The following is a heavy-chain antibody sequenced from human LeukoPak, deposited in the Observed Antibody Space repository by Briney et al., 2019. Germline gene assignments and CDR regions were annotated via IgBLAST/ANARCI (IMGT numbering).Heavy chain of an antibody. V-gene: IGHV3-21*01. J-gene: IGHJ6*03. CDR2: ISSNSYI. Sequence: GGSLRLSCVASGFTFSNYAMTWVRQAPGKGLEWVSGISSNSYIHYADSVKGRFTVSRDNAENSLYLQMNSLRAEDTAVYYCARLPGYYYYYYYMDVWGKGTTATVSS. CDR1: GFTFSNYA. CDR3: ARLPGYYYYYYYMDV.